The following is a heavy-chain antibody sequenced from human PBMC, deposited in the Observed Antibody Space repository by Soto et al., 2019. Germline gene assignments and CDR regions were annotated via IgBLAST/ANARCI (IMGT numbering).Heavy chain of an antibody. CDR3: ANGIYHPYYYDSSGYYYDGYCYGMDV. Sequence: GGSLRLSCAASGFTFSSYSMNWVRQAPGKGLEWVSYISSSSSTIYYADSVKGRFTISRDNAKNSLYLQMNSLRAEDTAVYYCANGIYHPYYYDSSGYYYDGYCYGMDVWGQGTTVTVSS. CDR2: ISSSSSTI. CDR1: GFTFSSYS. V-gene: IGHV3-48*01. J-gene: IGHJ6*02. D-gene: IGHD3-22*01.